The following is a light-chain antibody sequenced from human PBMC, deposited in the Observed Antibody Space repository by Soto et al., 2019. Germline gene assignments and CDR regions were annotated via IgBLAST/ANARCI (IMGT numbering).Light chain of an antibody. CDR2: YDI. CDR1: NIGDKS. V-gene: IGLV3-21*04. J-gene: IGLJ2*01. Sequence: SYELTQPPSVSVTPGKTARNTCGGNNIGDKSVHWYQQKPGQAPVLVIYYDIDRPSGIPERFSGSNSGNTATLTINSVEAGDEADYYCHVWDSSSDHRGVVFGGGTQLTVL. CDR3: HVWDSSSDHRGVV.